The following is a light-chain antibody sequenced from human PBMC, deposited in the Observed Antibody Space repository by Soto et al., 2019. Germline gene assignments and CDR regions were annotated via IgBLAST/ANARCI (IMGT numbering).Light chain of an antibody. J-gene: IGLJ1*01. V-gene: IGLV1-40*01. CDR2: GNG. CDR1: SSNIGSGYD. Sequence: QLVLTQPPSVSGAPGQRGTISCTGSSSNIGSGYDVRWYQQLPGTAPKLLIYGNGNRPSGVPDRFSVSESGTSASLAITGLQAEDEGDYYCQSYDSRLSGYVFGTETKVTVL. CDR3: QSYDSRLSGYV.